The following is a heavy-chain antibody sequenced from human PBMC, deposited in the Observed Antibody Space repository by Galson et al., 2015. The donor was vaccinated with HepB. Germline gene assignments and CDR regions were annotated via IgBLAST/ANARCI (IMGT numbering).Heavy chain of an antibody. Sequence: SLRLSCAASGFTFSHYGMHWVRQAPGKGLEWVTVVSYDGNLDHYAESVKGRLTISRDNSRNTLYLQMHSLRAEDTAVYFCAKGDDSTGYYSFGYWGQGTLVTVSA. CDR3: AKGDDSTGYYSFGY. J-gene: IGHJ4*02. V-gene: IGHV3-30*18. D-gene: IGHD3-9*01. CDR1: GFTFSHYG. CDR2: VSYDGNLD.